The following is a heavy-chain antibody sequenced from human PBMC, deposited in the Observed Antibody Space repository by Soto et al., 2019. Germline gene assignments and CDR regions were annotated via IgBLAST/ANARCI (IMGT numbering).Heavy chain of an antibody. CDR1: GFTFSSYE. D-gene: IGHD6-6*01. CDR3: ARERGIAARPLDY. V-gene: IGHV3-48*03. CDR2: ISSSGSTI. J-gene: IGHJ4*02. Sequence: LRLSCAASGFTFSSYEMNWVRQAPGKGLEWVSYISSSGSTIYYADSVKGRFTISRDNAKNSLYLQMNSLRAEDTAVYYCARERGIAARPLDYWGQGTLVTVSS.